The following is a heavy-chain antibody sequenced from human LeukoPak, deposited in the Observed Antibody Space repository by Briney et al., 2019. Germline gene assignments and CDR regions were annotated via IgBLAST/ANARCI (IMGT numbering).Heavy chain of an antibody. J-gene: IGHJ6*03. V-gene: IGHV4-39*01. CDR3: ARLWDSTGLYFYYYMDV. D-gene: IGHD6-19*01. Sequence: SETLSLTCTVSGVSIRGDTYYWGWIRQPPGKGLEWIGNYHIGNTYYNPSLKSRVTISEDTSKNQFSLRVNSVTAADTAVYYCARLWDSTGLYFYYYMDVWGEGTTVTASS. CDR1: GVSIRGDTYY. CDR2: YHIGNT.